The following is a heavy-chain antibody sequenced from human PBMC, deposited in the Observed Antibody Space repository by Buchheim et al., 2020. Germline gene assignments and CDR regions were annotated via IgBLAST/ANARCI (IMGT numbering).Heavy chain of an antibody. Sequence: EVQLVESGGGLVKPGGSLRLSCAASGFTFSSYSMNWVRQAPGKGLEWVSSISSSSSYIYYADPVKGRFTISRDNAKNSLYLQMNSLRAEDTAVYYCARDRANIVVVPAAPPDLWGQGTL. D-gene: IGHD2-2*01. CDR2: ISSSSSYI. CDR1: GFTFSSYS. V-gene: IGHV3-21*01. J-gene: IGHJ5*02. CDR3: ARDRANIVVVPAAPPDL.